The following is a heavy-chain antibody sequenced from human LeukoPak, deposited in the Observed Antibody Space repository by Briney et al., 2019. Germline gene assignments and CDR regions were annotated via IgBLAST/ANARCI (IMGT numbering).Heavy chain of an antibody. CDR1: GYTFTSYA. CDR3: ARAYSYGYSRAYYFDY. D-gene: IGHD5-18*01. CDR2: INAGNGNT. J-gene: IGHJ4*02. Sequence: ASVKVSCKASGYTFTSYAMHWVRQAPGQRLEWMGWINAGNGNTKYSQEFQGRATITRDTSASTAYMELSSLRSEDMAVYYCARAYSYGYSRAYYFDYWGQGTLVTVSS. V-gene: IGHV1-3*03.